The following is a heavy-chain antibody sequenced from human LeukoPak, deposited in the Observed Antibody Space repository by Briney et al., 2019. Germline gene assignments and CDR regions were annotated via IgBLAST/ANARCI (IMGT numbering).Heavy chain of an antibody. CDR2: ISAYNGNT. V-gene: IGHV1-18*01. D-gene: IGHD3-9*01. J-gene: IGHJ4*02. CDR3: ARDLRRTYYDILTLDY. CDR1: GYTFTSYG. Sequence: ASVKVSCKASGYTFTSYGISWVRQAPGQGLEWMGWISAYNGNTNYAQTLQGRVTMTTDTSTSTAYMELRSLRSDDTAVYYCARDLRRTYYDILTLDYWGQGTLVTVSS.